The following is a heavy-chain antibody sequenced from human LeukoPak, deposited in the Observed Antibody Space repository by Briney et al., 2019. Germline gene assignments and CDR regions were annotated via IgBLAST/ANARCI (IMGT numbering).Heavy chain of an antibody. Sequence: PGGSLRLSCAASGFDLGTYEMNWVRQAPGKGLEWIADITISGHTKNYADSVKGRFTTSRDNARTSLYLQMNSLRAEDTGVYYCARGDPHADLWGQGTLVTVSS. J-gene: IGHJ5*02. V-gene: IGHV3-48*03. CDR1: GFDLGTYE. CDR2: ITISGHTK. CDR3: ARGDPHADL.